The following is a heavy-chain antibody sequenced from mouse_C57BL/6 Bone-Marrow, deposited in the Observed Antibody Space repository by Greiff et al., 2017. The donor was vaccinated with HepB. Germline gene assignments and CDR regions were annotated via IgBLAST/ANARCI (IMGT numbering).Heavy chain of an antibody. V-gene: IGHV6-3*01. CDR1: GFTFSNYW. J-gene: IGHJ1*03. D-gene: IGHD1-1*01. CDR2: IRLKSDNYAT. Sequence: EVKVEESGGGLVQPGGSMKLSCVASGFTFSNYWMNWVRQSPEKGLEWVAQIRLKSDNYATHYAESVKGRFTISRDDSKSSVYLQMNNLRAEDTGIYYCTTTTTVVAPYWYFDVWGTGTTVTVSS. CDR3: TTTTTVVAPYWYFDV.